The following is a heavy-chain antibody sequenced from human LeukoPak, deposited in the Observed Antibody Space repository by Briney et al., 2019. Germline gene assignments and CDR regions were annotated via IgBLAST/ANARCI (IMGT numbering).Heavy chain of an antibody. CDR2: ITNINSVT. CDR3: ASDISNKGFDY. J-gene: IGHJ4*02. Sequence: GGSLRLSRAASGLTLSNYYMSWIRQAPRKGLEWVSYITNINSVTFSADSVKGRFTLSRDNAKNPLYLQMNSLRAEDTAVYYCASDISNKGFDYWGQGTLVTVSS. V-gene: IGHV3-11*04. CDR1: GLTLSNYY. D-gene: IGHD3-3*02.